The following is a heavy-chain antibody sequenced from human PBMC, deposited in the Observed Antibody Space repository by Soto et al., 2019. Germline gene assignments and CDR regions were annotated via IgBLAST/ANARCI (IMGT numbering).Heavy chain of an antibody. CDR2: IWYDGSNK. CDR3: ARDVDYGGNSEGDWFDP. D-gene: IGHD4-17*01. Sequence: QVQLVESGGGVVQPGRSLRLSCAASGFTFSSYGMHWVRQAPGKGLEWVAVIWYDGSNKYYADSVKGRFTISRDNSKNTLHLQMNRLRAEDTAGYYCARDVDYGGNSEGDWFDPWGQGTLVTVSS. CDR1: GFTFSSYG. V-gene: IGHV3-33*01. J-gene: IGHJ5*02.